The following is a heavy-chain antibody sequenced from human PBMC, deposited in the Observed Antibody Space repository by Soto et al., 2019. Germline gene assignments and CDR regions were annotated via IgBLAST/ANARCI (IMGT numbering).Heavy chain of an antibody. CDR1: GGSVSRSSYY. CDR2: IYYSGNT. CDR3: ARSWGQQMGYFDL. J-gene: IGHJ4*02. D-gene: IGHD6-13*01. Sequence: QLQLQESDPGLVKTSETLSLTCSVSGGSVSRSSYYWAWLRQPPGQELQWIGSIYYSGNTYYNPSLNSRVTMSVETSKNQFSLKSTSVTAADTALSFCARSWGQQMGYFDLWGQCTLAIVSS. V-gene: IGHV4-39*01.